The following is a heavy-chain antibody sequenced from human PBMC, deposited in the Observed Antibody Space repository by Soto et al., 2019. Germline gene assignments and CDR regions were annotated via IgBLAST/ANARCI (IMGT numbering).Heavy chain of an antibody. CDR3: AKGPHITRVRGVLIPFDY. D-gene: IGHD3-10*01. CDR2: IRGTGGST. Sequence: EVQLLESGGGLVQPGGSLRLSCAASGFTLSSYAMSWVRQAPGKGLEWVSTIRGTGGSTDYADSVRGRFTISRDSSKNALYLQMHSLRAEDTAVYYCAKGPHITRVRGVLIPFDYWGQGTLVTVSS. CDR1: GFTLSSYA. V-gene: IGHV3-23*01. J-gene: IGHJ4*02.